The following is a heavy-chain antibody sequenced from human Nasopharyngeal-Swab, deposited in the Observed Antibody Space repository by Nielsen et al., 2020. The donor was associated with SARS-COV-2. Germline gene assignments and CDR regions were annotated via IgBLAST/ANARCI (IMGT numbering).Heavy chain of an antibody. Sequence: GESLKISCKGSGYSFTSYWIGWVRQMPGKGLEWMGIIYPGDSDTRYSPSFQGQVPISADKSISTAYLQWSSLKASDTAMYYCARRNIAAAGLYYYYYMDVWGKGTTVTVSS. CDR3: ARRNIAAAGLYYYYYMDV. CDR2: IYPGDSDT. J-gene: IGHJ6*03. V-gene: IGHV5-51*01. CDR1: GYSFTSYW. D-gene: IGHD6-13*01.